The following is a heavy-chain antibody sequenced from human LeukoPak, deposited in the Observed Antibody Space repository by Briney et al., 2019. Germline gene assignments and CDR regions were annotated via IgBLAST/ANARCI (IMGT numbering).Heavy chain of an antibody. CDR2: IYYSGST. CDR1: GGSISSSSYY. D-gene: IGHD1-26*01. V-gene: IGHV4-39*01. Sequence: PSETLSLTCTVSGGSISSSSYYWGWIRQPPGKGLEWIGSIYYSGSTYYNPSLKSRVTISVDTSKNQFSLKLSSVTAADTAVYYCARLLSHLWEPTNYFDYWGQGTLVTVSS. J-gene: IGHJ4*02. CDR3: ARLLSHLWEPTNYFDY.